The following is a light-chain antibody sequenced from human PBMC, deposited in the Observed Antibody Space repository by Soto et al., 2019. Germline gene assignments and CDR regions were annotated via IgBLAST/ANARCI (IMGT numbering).Light chain of an antibody. CDR3: QQRGSWPRT. Sequence: PGERATLSCRASQSVNYHLAWYQQKPGQPPRLLIYDASNRATGIPARFSGSGSGTDFSLTISSLEPEDFAVYYCQQRGSWPRTFGQGTKVDIK. J-gene: IGKJ1*01. V-gene: IGKV3-11*01. CDR1: QSVNYH. CDR2: DAS.